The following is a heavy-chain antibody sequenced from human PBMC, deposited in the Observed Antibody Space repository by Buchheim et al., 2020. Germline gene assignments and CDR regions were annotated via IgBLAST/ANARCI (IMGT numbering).Heavy chain of an antibody. J-gene: IGHJ5*02. CDR3: ARVPGLAVAGTNRWFDP. Sequence: QDQLVQSGAEVKKPGSSVKVSCKASGGTFSSYTISWVRQAPGQGLEWMGRIISILGIANYAQKFPGRVTITADKSTSTASLELSSLRSEDTAVYYCARVPGLAVAGTNRWFDPWGQGTL. V-gene: IGHV1-69*02. CDR2: IISILGIA. D-gene: IGHD6-19*01. CDR1: GGTFSSYT.